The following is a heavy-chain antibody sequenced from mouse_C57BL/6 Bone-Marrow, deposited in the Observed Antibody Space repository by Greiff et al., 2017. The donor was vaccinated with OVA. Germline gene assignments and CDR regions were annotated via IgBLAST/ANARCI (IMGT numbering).Heavy chain of an antibody. V-gene: IGHV2-3*01. CDR2: IWGDGST. CDR1: GFSLTSYG. Sequence: QVQLQQSGPGLVAPSQSLSITCTVSGFSLTSYGVSWVRQPPGKGLEWLGVIWGDGSTNYHSALISRLSISKENSKSQVFLKLNSLQTDDTATYYCASSTMVTSRACFAYWGQGTLVTVSA. J-gene: IGHJ3*01. D-gene: IGHD2-2*01. CDR3: ASSTMVTSRACFAY.